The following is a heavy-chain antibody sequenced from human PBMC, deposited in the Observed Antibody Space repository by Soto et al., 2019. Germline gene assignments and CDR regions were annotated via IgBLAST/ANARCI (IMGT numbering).Heavy chain of an antibody. J-gene: IGHJ4*02. V-gene: IGHV4-61*08. CDR1: GGSISSGGYY. CDR2: IYYSGST. CDR3: ARHPRSRGGWYGWLTFDY. D-gene: IGHD6-19*01. Sequence: SETLCLTCTVSGGSISSGGYYWSWIRQHPGKGLEWIGYIYYSGSTNYNPSLKSRVTISVDTSKNQFSLKLSSVTAADTAVYYCARHPRSRGGWYGWLTFDYWGQGTLVTVSS.